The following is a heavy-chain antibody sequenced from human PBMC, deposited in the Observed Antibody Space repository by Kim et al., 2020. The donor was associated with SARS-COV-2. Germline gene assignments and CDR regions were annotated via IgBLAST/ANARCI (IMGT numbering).Heavy chain of an antibody. CDR2: T. J-gene: IGHJ4*02. CDR3: ATQSGSYSAFDS. V-gene: IGHV3-23*05. Sequence: TYYADSLKGRFARSRDNSKNTVFLQIDNLRADDTAIYYCATQSGSYSAFDSWGQGTLVTVSS. D-gene: IGHD1-26*01.